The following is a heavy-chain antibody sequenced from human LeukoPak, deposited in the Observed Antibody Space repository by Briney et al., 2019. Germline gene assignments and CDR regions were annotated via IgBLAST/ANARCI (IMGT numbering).Heavy chain of an antibody. CDR3: ARDPIAARAPIDF. J-gene: IGHJ4*02. CDR1: GDSISSGDHY. CDR2: IYYSGSS. V-gene: IGHV4-30-4*01. Sequence: SETLSLTCTVSGDSISSGDHYWSWLRQAPGKGLEWIGYIYYSGSSYSNPSLKNRLTMSVDTSKNQFSLNLRYVTAAGTAVYYCARDPIAARAPIDFWGQGTLVAVSS. D-gene: IGHD6-6*01.